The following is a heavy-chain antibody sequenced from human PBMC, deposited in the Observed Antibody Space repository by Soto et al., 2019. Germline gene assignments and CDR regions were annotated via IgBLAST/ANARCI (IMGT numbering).Heavy chain of an antibody. J-gene: IGHJ4*02. D-gene: IGHD6-13*01. CDR2: FDPEDGET. V-gene: IGHV1-24*01. CDR3: ATDRGAAAGTFGISRPTDHFDY. Sequence: ASVKVSCKVSGYTLTELSMHWVRQAPGKGLERMGGFDPEDGETIYAQKFQGRVTMTEDTSTDTAYMELSSLRSEDTAVYYCATDRGAAAGTFGISRPTDHFDYWGQGTLVTVSS. CDR1: GYTLTELS.